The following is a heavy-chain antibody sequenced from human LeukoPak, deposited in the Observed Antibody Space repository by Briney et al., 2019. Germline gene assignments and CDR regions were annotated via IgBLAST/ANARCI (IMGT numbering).Heavy chain of an antibody. D-gene: IGHD3-10*01. CDR2: VNPDSGNS. CDR3: ARDPSLWFGELLYGGDYYYMDV. Sequence: ASVKVSCKPSGYKFSGYYVHWVRQAPGQGFEWMGWVNPDSGNSDFAQNFQGRVAMTRDTSISTAYMELSRLRSDDTAVYYCARDPSLWFGELLYGGDYYYMDVWGKGTTVTVSS. J-gene: IGHJ6*03. V-gene: IGHV1-2*02. CDR1: GYKFSGYY.